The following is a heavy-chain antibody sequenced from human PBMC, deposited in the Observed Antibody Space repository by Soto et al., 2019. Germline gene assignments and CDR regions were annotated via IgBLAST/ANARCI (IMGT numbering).Heavy chain of an antibody. D-gene: IGHD3-22*01. Sequence: SETLSLTCTVSGDSISTFYWGWMRQSPGKELEWIGYVYYTGSTNYNPSLKGRVTISVDRSKNQFSLKLTSANAADTAVYYCARGRTVRNYADDSSDYFYFFDYWGQGTQVTVSS. CDR3: ARGRTVRNYADDSSDYFYFFDY. CDR1: GDSISTFY. CDR2: VYYTGST. J-gene: IGHJ4*02. V-gene: IGHV4-59*01.